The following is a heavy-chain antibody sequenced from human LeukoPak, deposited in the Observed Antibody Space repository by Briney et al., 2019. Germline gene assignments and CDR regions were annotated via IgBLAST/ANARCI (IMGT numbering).Heavy chain of an antibody. V-gene: IGHV4-59*01. CDR3: GRGPTTSYYYYYMDV. Sequence: SETLSLTCNVSGGSISGYHWSWIRQPPGKGLEWLGYIYYSGSSNYNPSLKSRVTISVDTSKNQFSLKLSSVTAADTAVYYCGRGPTTSYYYYYMDVWGKGTTVTVSS. D-gene: IGHD5-12*01. J-gene: IGHJ6*03. CDR1: GGSISGYH. CDR2: IYYSGSS.